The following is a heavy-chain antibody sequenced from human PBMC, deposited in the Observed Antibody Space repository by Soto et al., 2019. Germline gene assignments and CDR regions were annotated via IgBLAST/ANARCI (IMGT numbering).Heavy chain of an antibody. D-gene: IGHD3-3*01. J-gene: IGHJ5*02. CDR2: IYYSGSI. CDR1: GCSISSGGYY. V-gene: IGHV4-31*03. CDR3: ARHCYFYFLCGYPHWFVP. Sequence: PSETLSLTCNVSGCSISSGGYYWSWILQHPGKGLEWIGYIYYSGSIYYNPSLKSRVTISVDTSKNQFSLKLSSVTAADTAVYYCARHCYFYFLCGYPHWFVPWCPG.